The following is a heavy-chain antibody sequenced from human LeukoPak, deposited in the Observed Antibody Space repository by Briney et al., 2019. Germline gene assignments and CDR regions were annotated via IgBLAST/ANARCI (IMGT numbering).Heavy chain of an antibody. CDR1: GGSISSYY. CDR3: ARNRYSSSSYPYPTSFDY. V-gene: IGHV4-59*01. J-gene: IGHJ4*02. Sequence: SETLSLTCTVSGGSISSYYWSWIRQPPGKGLEWIGYICYSGSTNYNPSLKSRVTISVDTSKNQFSLKLSSVTAADTAVYYCARNRYSSSSYPYPTSFDYWGQGTLVTVSS. CDR2: ICYSGST. D-gene: IGHD6-6*01.